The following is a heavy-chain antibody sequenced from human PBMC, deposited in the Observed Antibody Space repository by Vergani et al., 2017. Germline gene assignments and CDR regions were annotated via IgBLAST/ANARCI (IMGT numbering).Heavy chain of an antibody. V-gene: IGHV4-34*01. Sequence: QVQLQQWGGGLLKPSETLSLTCVVNGGSFTSYHWTWIRQSPGEGLEWVGDIYHTGRPDYNPSLKSRLNMSVDKSRNRFSLTLNSVTAPDTAIYFCARVNTETNGHLYYYYYMDVWGQGTVVTVS. CDR1: GGSFTSYH. D-gene: IGHD4-11*01. J-gene: IGHJ6*03. CDR3: ARVNTETNGHLYYYYYMDV. CDR2: IYHTGRP.